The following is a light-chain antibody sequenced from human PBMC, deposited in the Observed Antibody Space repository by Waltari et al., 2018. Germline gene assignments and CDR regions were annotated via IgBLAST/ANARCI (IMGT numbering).Light chain of an antibody. CDR1: QSISKY. V-gene: IGKV3-20*01. CDR3: QHYESLPVT. J-gene: IGKJ1*01. Sequence: EIVLTQSPGTLSLSPGERATLSCRASQSISKYLAWYQQKPGHAPSLLIYHASRRAAGIPDRFSGSGSGTDFSLSISRLEPEDFAVYYCQHYESLPVTFGQGTKVEIK. CDR2: HAS.